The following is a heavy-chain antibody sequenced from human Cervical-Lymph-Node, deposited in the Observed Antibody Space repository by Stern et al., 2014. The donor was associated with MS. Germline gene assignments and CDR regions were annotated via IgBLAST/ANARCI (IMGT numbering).Heavy chain of an antibody. CDR3: ARGELKEGLVHGMDV. CDR2: IIHIFGTT. CDR1: GGTFISHD. D-gene: IGHD1-26*01. Sequence: QMQLVQSGAEVKKPGSSVKVSCKASGGTFISHDISWVRQAPGQGLEWMGGIIHIFGTTNYAQKFQGRVTITTDAPMSTAYMELSSLRSEDTAVYYCARGELKEGLVHGMDVWGQGTTVTVSS. J-gene: IGHJ6*02. V-gene: IGHV1-69*01.